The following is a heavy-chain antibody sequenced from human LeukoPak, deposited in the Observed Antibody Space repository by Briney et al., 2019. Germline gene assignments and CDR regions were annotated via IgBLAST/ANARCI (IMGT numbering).Heavy chain of an antibody. V-gene: IGHV4-30-2*01. D-gene: IGHD5-18*01. CDR3: ARAVYSYGRLEPYYFDY. CDR1: GGSISSGGYS. CDR2: IYRSGST. J-gene: IGHJ4*02. Sequence: SETLSLTCAVSGGSISSGGYSWSWIRQPPGKGLEWIGYIYRSGSTYYNPSLKSRVTISVDRSKNQFSLKLSSVTAADTAVYYCARAVYSYGRLEPYYFDYWGQGTLVTVSS.